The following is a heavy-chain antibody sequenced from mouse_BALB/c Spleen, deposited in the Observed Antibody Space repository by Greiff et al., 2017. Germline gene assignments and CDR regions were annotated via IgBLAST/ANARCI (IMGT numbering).Heavy chain of an antibody. V-gene: IGHV5-12-1*01. CDR2: ISSGGGST. CDR3: ARQGNSFFDY. CDR1: GFAFSSYD. Sequence: EVHLVESGGGLVKPGGSLKLSCAASGFAFSSYDMSWVRQTPEKRLEWVAYISSGGGSTYYPDTVKGRFTISRDNAKNTLYLQMSSLKSEDTAMYYCARQGNSFFDYWGQGTTLTVSS. J-gene: IGHJ2*01.